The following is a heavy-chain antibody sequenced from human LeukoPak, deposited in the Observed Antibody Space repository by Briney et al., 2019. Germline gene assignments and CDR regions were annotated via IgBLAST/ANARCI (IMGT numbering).Heavy chain of an antibody. J-gene: IGHJ6*04. CDR2: IIPIFGTA. CDR3: ASATLRCSGGGCYEMDV. CDR1: GGTFSSYA. D-gene: IGHD2-15*01. Sequence: VASVKVSCKASGGTFSSYAISWVRQAPGQGLEWMGGIIPIFGTANYAQKFQGRLTITADKSTSTAYMELSSLRSDDTAVYYCASATLRCSGGGCYEMDVWGKGTTVTVSS. V-gene: IGHV1-69*06.